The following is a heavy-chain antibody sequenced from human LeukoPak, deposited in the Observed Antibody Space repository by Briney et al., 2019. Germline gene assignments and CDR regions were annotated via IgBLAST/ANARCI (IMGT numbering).Heavy chain of an antibody. V-gene: IGHV1-69*13. J-gene: IGHJ6*03. CDR1: GGTFSSYA. Sequence: SVKVSCKASGGTFSSYAISWVRQAPGQGLEWMGGIIPIFGTANYAQKFQGRVTITADESTSTAYMELSSLRSDDTAVYYCARGQIVVVPAAIAYNYYYYMDVWGKGTTVTVSS. CDR3: ARGQIVVVPAAIAYNYYYYMDV. CDR2: IIPIFGTA. D-gene: IGHD2-2*02.